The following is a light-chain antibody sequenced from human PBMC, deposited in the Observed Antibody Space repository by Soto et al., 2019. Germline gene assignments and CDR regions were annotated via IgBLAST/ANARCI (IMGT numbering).Light chain of an antibody. J-gene: IGKJ2*01. CDR2: DAS. V-gene: IGKV3-11*01. CDR3: QQRSDWPPMYT. Sequence: EIVLTQSPATLSLSPGERATLSCRASQSVGNYLAWYQQKPGQAPRLLISDASNRATGIPARFSGSGSGTDFTLTVSILEPEDFAVYYCQQRSDWPPMYTFGQGTKLQIK. CDR1: QSVGNY.